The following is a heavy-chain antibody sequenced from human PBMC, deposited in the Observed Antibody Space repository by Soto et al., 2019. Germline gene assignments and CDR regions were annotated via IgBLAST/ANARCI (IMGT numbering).Heavy chain of an antibody. V-gene: IGHV3-74*01. Sequence: PGGSLRLSCAASGFTFSNYWMHWVRQAPGKGLVWVSRINSDENSTNCADSVKGRFTISRDNAKNTLYLQMSSLRAEDTAVYYCARAGGVYCTTTSCYSYFDSWGPGILVTVSS. J-gene: IGHJ4*02. CDR3: ARAGGVYCTTTSCYSYFDS. CDR1: GFTFSNYW. CDR2: INSDENST. D-gene: IGHD2-8*01.